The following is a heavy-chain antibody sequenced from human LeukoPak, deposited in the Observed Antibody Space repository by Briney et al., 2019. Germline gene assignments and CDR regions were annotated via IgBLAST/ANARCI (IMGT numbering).Heavy chain of an antibody. CDR2: IYYSGST. D-gene: IGHD5-18*01. J-gene: IGHJ4*02. CDR1: GGSFSGYY. CDR3: ARVGDSGYSYGHLDY. V-gene: IGHV4-34*01. Sequence: SETLSLTCAVYGGSFSGYYWTWIRQPPGKGLEWIGSIYYSGSTYYNPSLKSRVTISVDTSKNQFSLKLSSVTAADTAVYYCARVGDSGYSYGHLDYWGQGTLVTVSS.